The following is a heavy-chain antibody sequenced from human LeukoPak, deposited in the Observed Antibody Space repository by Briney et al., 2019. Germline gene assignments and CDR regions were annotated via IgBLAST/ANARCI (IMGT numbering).Heavy chain of an antibody. Sequence: SETLSLTCTVSGGSISSYYWSWIRQPAGKGLEWTGRIYTSGSTNYNPSLKSRVTMSVDTSKNQFSLKLSSVTAADTAVYYCARDLNPRGSYRYAWFDPWGQGTLVTVSS. V-gene: IGHV4-4*07. J-gene: IGHJ5*02. D-gene: IGHD3-16*02. CDR2: IYTSGST. CDR3: ARDLNPRGSYRYAWFDP. CDR1: GGSISSYY.